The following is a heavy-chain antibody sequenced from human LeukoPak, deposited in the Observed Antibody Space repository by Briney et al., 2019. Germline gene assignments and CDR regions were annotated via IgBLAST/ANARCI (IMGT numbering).Heavy chain of an antibody. CDR3: AKDNDYGDFDY. Sequence: PGRSLRLSCAASGFTFDDYAMHWVRQAPGKGLEWVSGISWNSGSIGYADSVKGRFTISRDNAKNSLYLQMNSLRAEDTALYYCAKDNDYGDFDYWGQGTLVTVSS. CDR1: GFTFDDYA. V-gene: IGHV3-9*01. D-gene: IGHD4/OR15-4a*01. CDR2: ISWNSGSI. J-gene: IGHJ4*02.